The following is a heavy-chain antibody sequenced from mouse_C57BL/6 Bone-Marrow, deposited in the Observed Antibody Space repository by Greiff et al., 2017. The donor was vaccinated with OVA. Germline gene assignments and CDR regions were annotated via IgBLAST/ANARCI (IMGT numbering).Heavy chain of an antibody. CDR2: INPYNGGT. D-gene: IGHD2-12*01. V-gene: IGHV1-19*01. CDR1: GYTFTDYY. CDR3: VLRRTGGVFAY. J-gene: IGHJ3*01. Sequence: VQLKQSGPVLVKPGASVKMSCKASGYTFTDYYMNWVKQSHGKSLEWIGVINPYNGGTSYNQKFKGKATVTVDKSSSTAYMELNSLTSEDSAVYYCVLRRTGGVFAYWGQGTLVTVSA.